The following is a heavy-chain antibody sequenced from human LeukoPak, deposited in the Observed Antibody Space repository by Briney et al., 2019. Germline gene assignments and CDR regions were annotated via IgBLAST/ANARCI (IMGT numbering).Heavy chain of an antibody. J-gene: IGHJ4*02. D-gene: IGHD5-18*01. Sequence: PGRPLRLSCAASGFTFSSYAMHWVRQAPRKGLDWVGVVSYDGSNKSYADSVKGRFIIYRDNSKNTLYLQMNSLRAEYTAVYYCGRDTASYYFDYWGQGTLVTVSS. CDR2: VSYDGSNK. V-gene: IGHV3-30*04. CDR1: GFTFSSYA. CDR3: GRDTASYYFDY.